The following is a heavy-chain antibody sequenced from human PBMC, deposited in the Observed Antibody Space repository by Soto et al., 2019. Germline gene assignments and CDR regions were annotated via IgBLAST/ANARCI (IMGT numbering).Heavy chain of an antibody. CDR1: GGSISSGGYY. D-gene: IGHD4-17*01. V-gene: IGHV4-31*03. J-gene: IGHJ6*02. CDR3: AREEYGHYYYYYGMDV. Sequence: QVQLQESGPGLVKPSQTLSLTCTVSGGSISSGGYYWSWIRQHPGKGLEWIGYIYYSGSTYYNPSLKSRVTISXXTXKXXFSLKLSSVTAADTAVYYCAREEYGHYYYYYGMDVWGQGTTVTVSS. CDR2: IYYSGST.